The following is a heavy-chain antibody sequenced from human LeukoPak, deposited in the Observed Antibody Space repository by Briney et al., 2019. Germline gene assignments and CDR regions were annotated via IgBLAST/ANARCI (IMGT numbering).Heavy chain of an antibody. V-gene: IGHV1-8*01. J-gene: IGHJ4*02. CDR2: MNPNSGNT. CDR3: ARGRLYYGYVWGSYRYTAFPIDY. D-gene: IGHD3-16*02. CDR1: GYTFTSYD. Sequence: ASVKVSCKASGYTFTSYDINWVRQATGQGLEWMGWMNPNSGNTGYAQKFQGRVTMTRNTSISTAYMELSSLRSEDTAVYYCARGRLYYGYVWGSYRYTAFPIDYWGQGTLVTVSS.